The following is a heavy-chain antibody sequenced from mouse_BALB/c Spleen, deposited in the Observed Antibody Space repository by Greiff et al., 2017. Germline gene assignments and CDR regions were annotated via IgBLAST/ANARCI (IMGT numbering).Heavy chain of an antibody. J-gene: IGHJ3*01. Sequence: QVQLQQPGAELVKPGTSVKLSCKASGYTFTSYWMHWVKQRPGQGLEWIGYINPSTGYTEYNQKFKDKATLTADKSSSTAYMQLSSLTSEDSAVYYCARWATVWGQGTLVTVSA. CDR3: ARWATV. V-gene: IGHV1-7*01. CDR1: GYTFTSYW. D-gene: IGHD1-1*01. CDR2: INPSTGYT.